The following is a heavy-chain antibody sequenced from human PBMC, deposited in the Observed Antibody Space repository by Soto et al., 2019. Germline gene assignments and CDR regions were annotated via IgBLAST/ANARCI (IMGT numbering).Heavy chain of an antibody. V-gene: IGHV3-30-3*01. CDR3: ARALTPYYCYGMDV. CDR2: ISYDGSNK. Sequence: QVQLVESGGGVVQPGRSLRLSCAASGFTFSSYAMHWVRQAPGKGLEWVAVISYDGSNKYYADSVKGRFTIARDNSKNTLYLQMNSLRAEDTAVYYCARALTPYYCYGMDVWGQGTTVTVSS. J-gene: IGHJ6*02. CDR1: GFTFSSYA.